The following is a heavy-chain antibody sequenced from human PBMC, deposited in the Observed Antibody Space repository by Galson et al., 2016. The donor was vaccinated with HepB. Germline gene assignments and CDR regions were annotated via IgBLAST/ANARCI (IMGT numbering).Heavy chain of an antibody. J-gene: IGHJ3*02. CDR1: EFSLTTSGVC. V-gene: IGHV2-5*02. D-gene: IGHD3-22*01. Sequence: PALVKPTQTLTLTCTFSEFSLTTSGVCVGWIRQPPGKALEWLTIIYWDDDQRYSPSLKPRLTITKDTFNNQVVLTMTNVDPVDTGTYYCARTYYYDNSGSAGYAFDIWGQGTMVTVSA. CDR3: ARTYYYDNSGSAGYAFDI. CDR2: IYWDDDQ.